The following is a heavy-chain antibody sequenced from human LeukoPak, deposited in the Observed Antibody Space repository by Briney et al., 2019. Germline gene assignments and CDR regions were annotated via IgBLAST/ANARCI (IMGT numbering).Heavy chain of an antibody. Sequence: SETLSLTCTVSGYSISSSYYWVWIRQPPGQGLEWFGSIYHSGSTYYNASLKSRDTISRDTSKTQFSLYLISVTAADTAVYYCARGLGYCSSNSCRYYFDYWGQGTLVTVSS. V-gene: IGHV4-38-2*02. D-gene: IGHD2-2*01. CDR1: GYSISSSYY. CDR2: IYHSGST. CDR3: ARGLGYCSSNSCRYYFDY. J-gene: IGHJ4*02.